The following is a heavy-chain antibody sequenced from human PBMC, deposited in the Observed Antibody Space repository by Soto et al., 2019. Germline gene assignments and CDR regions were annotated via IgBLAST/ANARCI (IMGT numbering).Heavy chain of an antibody. Sequence: VKVSCKASGYTFTSYGISWVRQAPGQGLEWMGWISAYNGNTNYAQKLQGRVTMTTDTSTSTAYMELRSLRSDDTAVYYCARVRDIVVVVAARGGGSAFDIWGQGTMVTVSS. D-gene: IGHD2-15*01. CDR2: ISAYNGNT. J-gene: IGHJ3*02. CDR1: GYTFTSYG. CDR3: ARVRDIVVVVAARGGGSAFDI. V-gene: IGHV1-18*01.